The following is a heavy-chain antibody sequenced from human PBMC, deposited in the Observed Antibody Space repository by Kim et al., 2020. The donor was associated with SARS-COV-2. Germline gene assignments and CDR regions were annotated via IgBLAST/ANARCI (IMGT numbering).Heavy chain of an antibody. CDR3: AKGPPSARFLEWLFVDY. J-gene: IGHJ4*02. V-gene: IGHV3-23*01. CDR1: GFTFSSYA. CDR2: ISGSGGST. Sequence: GGSLRLSCAASGFTFSSYAMSWVRQAPGKGLEWVSAISGSGGSTYYADSVKGRFTISRDNSKNTLYLQMNSLRAEDTAVYYCAKGPPSARFLEWLFVDYWGQGTLVTVSS. D-gene: IGHD3-3*01.